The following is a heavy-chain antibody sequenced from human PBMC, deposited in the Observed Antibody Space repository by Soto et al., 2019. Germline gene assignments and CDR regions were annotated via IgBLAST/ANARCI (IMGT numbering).Heavy chain of an antibody. CDR3: ARDVWSRASGPPDS. V-gene: IGHV3-9*01. D-gene: IGHD3-10*01. CDR1: GISLDDYA. CDR2: ISWTSSTI. J-gene: IGHJ4*02. Sequence: PGGSLRLSRAAFGISLDDYAKHWVRQAPGKGVEWVTGISWTSSTIGYADSVKGRFTISRDNAKNALYLQMNSLRAEDTALYYCARDVWSRASGPPDSWGQGTLVTVSS.